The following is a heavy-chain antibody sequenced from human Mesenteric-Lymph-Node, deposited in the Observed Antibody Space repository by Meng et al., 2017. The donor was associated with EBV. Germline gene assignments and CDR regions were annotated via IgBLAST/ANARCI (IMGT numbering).Heavy chain of an antibody. CDR3: ARASVYGDYDNWFDP. CDR1: GGSISNDGYS. CDR2: IYHSGST. V-gene: IGHV4-30-2*01. Sequence: QLQVQESGSGLVKPPQTLSLTCTVSGGSISNDGYSWSWIRQPPGKGLEWIGYIYHSGSTYSNPSLKSRVTISVDRSKNQFSLKLNSVTAADTAVYYCARASVYGDYDNWFDPWGQGTLVTVSS. D-gene: IGHD4-17*01. J-gene: IGHJ5*02.